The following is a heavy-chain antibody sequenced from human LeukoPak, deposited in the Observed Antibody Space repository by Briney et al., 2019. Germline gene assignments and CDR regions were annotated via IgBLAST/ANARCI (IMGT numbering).Heavy chain of an antibody. V-gene: IGHV1-2*02. CDR3: ARLVGTQYCSGGSCYSDY. CDR2: INPNSGGT. CDR1: GYTFTGYY. Sequence: ASVTVSCTASGYTFTGYYMHWVRQAPGQGLEWMGWINPNSGGTNYAQKFQGRVTMTRDTSISTAYMELSRLRSDDTAVYYCARLVGTQYCSGGSCYSDYWGQGTLVTVSS. J-gene: IGHJ4*02. D-gene: IGHD2-15*01.